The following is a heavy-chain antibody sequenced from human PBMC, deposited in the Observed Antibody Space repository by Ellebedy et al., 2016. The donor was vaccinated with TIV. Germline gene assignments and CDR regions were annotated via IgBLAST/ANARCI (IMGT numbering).Heavy chain of an antibody. Sequence: GGSLRLSCAASGFTFSSYAMSWVRQAPGKGLEWVSAISGSGGSTYYADSVKGRFTISRDNSKNTLYLQMNSLRAEDTAVYYCAKDQRGVTMPLDFDYWGQGTLVTVSS. CDR3: AKDQRGVTMPLDFDY. V-gene: IGHV3-23*01. CDR1: GFTFSSYA. J-gene: IGHJ4*02. CDR2: ISGSGGST. D-gene: IGHD3-10*01.